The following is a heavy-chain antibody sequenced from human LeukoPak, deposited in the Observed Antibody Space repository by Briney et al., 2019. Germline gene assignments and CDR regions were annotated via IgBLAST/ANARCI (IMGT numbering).Heavy chain of an antibody. CDR1: GYTFTGYY. V-gene: IGHV1-2*06. CDR3: SRNQLGDRWFDY. D-gene: IGHD3-16*01. Sequence: GASVKVSCKASGYTFTGYYMHWVRQAPGQGLEWMGRINPNSGGTNYAQKFQGRVTMTRDTSISTAYMELSRLRSDDTAVYYCSRNQLGDRWFDYWGQGTLVTVSS. CDR2: INPNSGGT. J-gene: IGHJ4*02.